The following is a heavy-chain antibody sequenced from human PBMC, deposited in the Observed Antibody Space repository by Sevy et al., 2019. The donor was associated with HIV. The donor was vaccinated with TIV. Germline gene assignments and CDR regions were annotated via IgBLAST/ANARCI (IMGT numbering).Heavy chain of an antibody. CDR2: ISYDGSNK. J-gene: IGHJ6*02. V-gene: IGHV3-30*03. Sequence: LSLTCAASGFTFSSYGMHWVRQAPGKGLEWVAVISYDGSNKYYAESVKGRFTISRDNSKNTLYLQMNSLRAEDTAVYYCASFGYSYGSVDYYYGMDVWGQGTTVTVSS. CDR3: ASFGYSYGSVDYYYGMDV. CDR1: GFTFSSYG. D-gene: IGHD5-18*01.